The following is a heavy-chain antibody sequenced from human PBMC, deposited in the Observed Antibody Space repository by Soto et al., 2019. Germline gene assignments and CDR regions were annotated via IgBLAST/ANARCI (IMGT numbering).Heavy chain of an antibody. V-gene: IGHV3-7*01. Sequence: EVQLVESGGALVQPGGSLRLSCAASGFAFSTYWMSWVRQAPGKGLEWVANIKADGSEKHYMDSVKGRFTISRDNDKNSLYLQMNSLRVEDTALYYCARDRVTMIADYWGQGSLVTFSS. CDR3: ARDRVTMIADY. CDR2: IKADGSEK. D-gene: IGHD3-22*01. CDR1: GFAFSTYW. J-gene: IGHJ4*02.